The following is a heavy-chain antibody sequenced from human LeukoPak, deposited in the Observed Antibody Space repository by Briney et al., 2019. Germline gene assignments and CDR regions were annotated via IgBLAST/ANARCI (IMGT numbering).Heavy chain of an antibody. CDR3: ARGYCSITSCYSDYFDL. CDR2: IYYSGST. Sequence: SQTLSLTCTVSGGSISSGDYYWSWIRQPPGKGLEWIGYIYYSGSTYYNPSLKSRVTISVDTSKNQFSLKLSSVTAADTAVYYCARGYCSITSCYSDYFDLWGRGTLVTVSS. D-gene: IGHD2-2*01. CDR1: GGSISSGDYY. J-gene: IGHJ2*01. V-gene: IGHV4-30-4*01.